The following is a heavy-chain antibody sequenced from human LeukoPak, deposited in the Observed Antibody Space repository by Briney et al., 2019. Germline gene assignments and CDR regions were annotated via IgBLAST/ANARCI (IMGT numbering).Heavy chain of an antibody. CDR1: GFTFSSFS. CDR3: ARDLRL. CDR2: ITSSSNYI. Sequence: GGSLRLSCAASGFTFSSFSMNWVGQSPGKGLEWVSSITSSSNYIYYASSVRGRFTISRDNAKNSLYLQMNSLRAEDTDVYYCARDLRLWGQGTLVTVSS. V-gene: IGHV3-21*01. J-gene: IGHJ4*02.